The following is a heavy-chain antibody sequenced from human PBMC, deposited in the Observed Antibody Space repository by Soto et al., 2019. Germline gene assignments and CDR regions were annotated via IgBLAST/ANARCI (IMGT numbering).Heavy chain of an antibody. J-gene: IGHJ4*02. CDR1: GFTFSSYA. CDR3: ARLQWALDY. V-gene: IGHV3-53*01. D-gene: IGHD1-26*01. Sequence: PGGSLRLSCAASGFTFSSYAMSWVRQAPGKGLEWVSVIYSGGSTYYADSVKGRFTISRDNSKNTLYLQMNSLRAEDKAVYYCARLQWALDYWGQGTLVTVSS. CDR2: IYSGGST.